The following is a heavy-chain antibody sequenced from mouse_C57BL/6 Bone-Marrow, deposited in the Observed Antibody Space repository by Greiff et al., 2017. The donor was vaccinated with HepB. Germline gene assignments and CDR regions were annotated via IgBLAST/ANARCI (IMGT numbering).Heavy chain of an antibody. CDR1: GYTFTSYW. J-gene: IGHJ4*01. V-gene: IGHV1-64*01. CDR3: ARLLGLRRRYAMDY. D-gene: IGHD2-4*01. Sequence: QVQLQQPGAELVKPGASVKLSCKASGYTFTSYWMHWVKQRPGQGLEWIGMIHPNSGSTNYNEKFKSKATLTVDKSSSTAYMQLSSLTSDDSAVYYCARLLGLRRRYAMDYWGQGTSVTVSS. CDR2: IHPNSGST.